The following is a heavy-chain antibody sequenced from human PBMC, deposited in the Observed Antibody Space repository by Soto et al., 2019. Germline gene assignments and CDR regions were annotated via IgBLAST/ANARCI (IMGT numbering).Heavy chain of an antibody. CDR3: ARGGGVGVAGSAAFDM. D-gene: IGHD3-3*01. CDR2: INPATGAA. Sequence: QLHLVQSGAVVKKPGASVTVSCSASGYPVTAYYMHWVRQAPGRGLEWMGGINPATGAAKYTQTYPGRVTMTRETSTSIGFMGLRGPASEDTAVFYWARGGGVGVAGSAAFDMWGQGTLVTVSS. V-gene: IGHV1-2*02. J-gene: IGHJ3*02. CDR1: GYPVTAYY.